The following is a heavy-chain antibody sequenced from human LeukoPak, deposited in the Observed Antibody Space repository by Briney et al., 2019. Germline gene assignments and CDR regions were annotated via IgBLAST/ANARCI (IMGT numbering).Heavy chain of an antibody. CDR3: AKGSLWAMVRGVIPAYFDY. CDR1: GFIFSSYN. J-gene: IGHJ4*02. V-gene: IGHV3-21*01. D-gene: IGHD3-10*01. CDR2: ISSTSSYI. Sequence: GGSLRLSCVVSGFIFSSYNMIWVRQAPGKGPEWVSSISSTSSYIYYTDSVKGRFTISRDNAKNSLYLQMNSLTAEDTAVYYCAKGSLWAMVRGVIPAYFDYWGQGTLVTVSS.